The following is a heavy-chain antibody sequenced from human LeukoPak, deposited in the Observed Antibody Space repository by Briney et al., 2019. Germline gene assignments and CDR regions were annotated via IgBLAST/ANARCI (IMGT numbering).Heavy chain of an antibody. CDR2: SYSGGDT. V-gene: IGHV3-53*01. CDR3: ARSPVLDRNDWSFAD. CDR1: GFTVSRNY. D-gene: IGHD1-1*01. J-gene: IGHJ4*02. Sequence: GGSLRLSCAASGFTVSRNYMSWVRQAPGKGLEWVSVSYSGGDTYYPDSVKGRFTVSRDNPKNTVHLQMNSLRAEDTAVYFCARSPVLDRNDWSFADWGQGTLVTVSS.